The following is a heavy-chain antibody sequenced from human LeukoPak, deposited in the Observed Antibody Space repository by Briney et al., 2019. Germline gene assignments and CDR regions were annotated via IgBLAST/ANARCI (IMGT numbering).Heavy chain of an antibody. CDR1: GVSISYYY. Sequence: SETLSLTCTVSGVSISYYYWSWIRQSAGKGLEWIGRIYSSGSTKYNPSLKSRVTMSVDTSKSQFSLILSSVTAADTAVYYCARDLEGGGYWGQGTLVTVSS. J-gene: IGHJ4*02. CDR2: IYSSGST. D-gene: IGHD2-15*01. V-gene: IGHV4-4*07. CDR3: ARDLEGGGY.